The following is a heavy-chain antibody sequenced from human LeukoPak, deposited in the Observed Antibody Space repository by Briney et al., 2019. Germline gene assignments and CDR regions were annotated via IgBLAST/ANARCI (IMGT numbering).Heavy chain of an antibody. J-gene: IGHJ4*02. CDR3: ARLLVTATEKGFDY. CDR2: IYYSGIFYSGST. CDR1: GGSISSYY. Sequence: SETLSLTCTVSGGSISSYYWSWIRQPPGKGLEWIGSIYYSGIFYSGSTYYNPSLKSRVTISVDTSKNQFSLKLSSVTAADTAVYYCARLLVTATEKGFDYWGQGTLVTVSS. D-gene: IGHD2-21*02. V-gene: IGHV4-59*05.